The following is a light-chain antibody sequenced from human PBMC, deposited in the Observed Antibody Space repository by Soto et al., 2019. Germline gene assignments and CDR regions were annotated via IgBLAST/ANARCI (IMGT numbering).Light chain of an antibody. CDR3: QQRSQTVT. J-gene: IGKJ4*01. CDR2: GAS. CDR1: QSVRSY. Sequence: EIVLTQSPATLSLSPGERATLSCRASQSVRSYLAWYQQKPGQAPRLLISGASNRATGIPARFSGSGSGTDFPLTISSVEPEDFGVYFCQQRSQTVTFGGGTRVDIK. V-gene: IGKV3-11*01.